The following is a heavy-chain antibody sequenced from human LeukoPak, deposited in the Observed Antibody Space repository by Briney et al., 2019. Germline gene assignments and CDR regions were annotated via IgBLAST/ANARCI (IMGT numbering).Heavy chain of an antibody. CDR3: ARMGLYTSSWPLGY. CDR2: IKQDGSEK. CDR1: GFTFRNYW. D-gene: IGHD6-13*01. V-gene: IGHV3-7*01. J-gene: IGHJ4*02. Sequence: TGGSLRLSCEAFGFTFRNYWMNWVRQAPGKGLEWVANIKQDGSEKYYVDSVKGRFTISRDNAKNSLYLQMNSLRAEDTAVYYCARMGLYTSSWPLGYWGQGTLVTVSS.